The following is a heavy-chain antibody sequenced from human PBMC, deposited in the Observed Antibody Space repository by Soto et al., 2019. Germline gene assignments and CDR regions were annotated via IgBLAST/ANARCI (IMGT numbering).Heavy chain of an antibody. CDR1: GGSFSGYY. CDR2: INHSGST. Sequence: QVQLQQWGAGLLKPSETLSLTCAVYGGSFSGYYWSWIRQPPGKGLEWIGEINHSGSTNYNPSLKSRVTISVDTSKNQFSLKLSSVTAADTAVYYGARLTTVVKPTDSWGQGTLVTVSS. J-gene: IGHJ4*02. CDR3: ARLTTVVKPTDS. V-gene: IGHV4-34*01. D-gene: IGHD4-17*01.